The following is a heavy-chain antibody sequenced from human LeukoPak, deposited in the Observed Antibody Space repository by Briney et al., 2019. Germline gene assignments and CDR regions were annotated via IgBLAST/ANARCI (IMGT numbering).Heavy chain of an antibody. CDR2: IFQRGYS. J-gene: IGHJ5*02. D-gene: IGHD1-1*01. Sequence: SETLSLTCAVSGYSISSGYYWGWIRQPPGKGLQWIGSIFQRGYSYYNPSLKSRVTISVDTSWNQFSLKLSSVTAADTAVYYCAGDKETTGNGRPNWFDPWGQGTLVTVSS. CDR1: GYSISSGYY. CDR3: AGDKETTGNGRPNWFDP. V-gene: IGHV4-38-2*01.